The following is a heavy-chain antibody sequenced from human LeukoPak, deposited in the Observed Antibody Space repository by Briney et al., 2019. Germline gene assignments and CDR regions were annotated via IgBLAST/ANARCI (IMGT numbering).Heavy chain of an antibody. CDR2: LYTDDTT. CDR3: ARGGAFYWDPRY. D-gene: IGHD3-9*01. CDR1: GFTVSDYY. J-gene: IGHJ4*02. Sequence: GGSLRLSCVASGFTVSDYYMSWVRQAPGKGLEWVSLLYTDDTTIYADSVEGRFTISRDDSKNTIYLHMTTLRGEDTAVYYCARGGAFYWDPRYWGQGTLVTVSS. V-gene: IGHV3-53*01.